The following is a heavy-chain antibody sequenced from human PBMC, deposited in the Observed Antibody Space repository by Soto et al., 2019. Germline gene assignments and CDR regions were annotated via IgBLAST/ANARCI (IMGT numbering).Heavy chain of an antibody. Sequence: EVPLVESGGGLLQPGGSLRLSCAASGFTVSGNYITWVRQAPGKGLEWVSVIFRGDNTYYSDSVKGRFTISRDNSKNTVYLQMNRLRGDDTAVYFCATGLTLPVRPAFDTWGQGTLLTVSS. V-gene: IGHV3-53*01. CDR2: IFRGDNT. CDR1: GFTVSGNY. D-gene: IGHD2-21*02. CDR3: ATGLTLPVRPAFDT. J-gene: IGHJ5*02.